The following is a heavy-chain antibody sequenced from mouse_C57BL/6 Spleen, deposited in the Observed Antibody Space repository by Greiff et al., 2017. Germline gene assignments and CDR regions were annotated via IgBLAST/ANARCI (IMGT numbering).Heavy chain of an antibody. CDR3: TRRRAITTVVANWYFDV. Sequence: EVQLQQSGPELVKPGASVKIPCKASGYTFTDYNMDWVKQSHGKSLEWIGDINPNNGGTSYNQKFKGKATLTVDKSSSTAYMELRSLTSEDTAVYYCTRRRAITTVVANWYFDVWGTGTTVTVSS. CDR2: INPNNGGT. CDR1: GYTFTDYN. V-gene: IGHV1-18*01. D-gene: IGHD1-1*01. J-gene: IGHJ1*03.